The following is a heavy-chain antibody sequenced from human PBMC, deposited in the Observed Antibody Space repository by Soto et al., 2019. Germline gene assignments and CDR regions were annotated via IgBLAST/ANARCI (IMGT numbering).Heavy chain of an antibody. Sequence: QVQLVQSGTVVQRRGSSVKVSCQASGGTFSSHGMAWVRQAPGQGLEWMGGIIPTFGTPTYAPKFQGRVTINADKSTNTVYMELISLRADDTGVYYCASERSAQYFDFWGQGTLITVSS. CDR3: ASERSAQYFDF. J-gene: IGHJ4*02. CDR2: IIPTFGTP. CDR1: GGTFSSHG. D-gene: IGHD1-26*01. V-gene: IGHV1-69*06.